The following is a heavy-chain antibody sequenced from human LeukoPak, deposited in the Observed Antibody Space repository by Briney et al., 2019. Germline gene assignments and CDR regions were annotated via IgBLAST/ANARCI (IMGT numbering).Heavy chain of an antibody. CDR3: ARDPTTVTAIFDS. CDR1: GVSISAYY. J-gene: IGHJ4*02. D-gene: IGHD4-17*01. CDR2: IYPGESIYASENT. Sequence: SETLSLTCSVSGVSISAYYWSWIRQPAGKGLEWIGRIYPGESIYASENTNYNPSLKSRVSMSGDTSKNQVSLKLRSVTAADTAVYYCARDPTTVTAIFDSWGQGTLVTVSS. V-gene: IGHV4-4*07.